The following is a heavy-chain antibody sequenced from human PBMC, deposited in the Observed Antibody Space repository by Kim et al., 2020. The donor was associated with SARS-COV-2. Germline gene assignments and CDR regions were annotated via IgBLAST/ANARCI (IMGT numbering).Heavy chain of an antibody. CDR3: ARAPTGDAFDV. V-gene: IGHV3-53*01. CDR2: IYTGGNT. CDR1: GFTVSNNY. D-gene: IGHD3-10*01. Sequence: GGSLRLSCAASGFTVSNNYMNWVRQAPGKGLEWVSIIYTGGNTYYADSVKGRFTVSRDNSKNTLYLQINSLMAEDTAVCYCARAPTGDAFDVWGQGTMVTVSS. J-gene: IGHJ3*01.